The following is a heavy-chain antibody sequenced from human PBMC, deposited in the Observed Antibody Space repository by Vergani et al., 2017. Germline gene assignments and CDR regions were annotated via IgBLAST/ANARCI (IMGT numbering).Heavy chain of an antibody. Sequence: QVQLVQSGAEVKKPGSSVKVSCKASGGTFSSYAISWVRQAPGQGLEWMGGIIPIFGTANYAQKFQGRVTITADESTSTAYMGLSSLRSEDTAVYYCARAARYCSGGGCYFILGGPVDVWGKGTTVTVSS. D-gene: IGHD2-15*01. CDR2: IIPIFGTA. J-gene: IGHJ6*04. CDR3: ARAARYCSGGGCYFILGGPVDV. CDR1: GGTFSSYA. V-gene: IGHV1-69*01.